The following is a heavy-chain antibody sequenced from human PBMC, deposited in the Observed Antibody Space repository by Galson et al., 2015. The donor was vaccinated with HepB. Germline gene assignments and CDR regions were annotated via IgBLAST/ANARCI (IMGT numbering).Heavy chain of an antibody. CDR1: GFAFSNHG. CDR2: IFFDGNTE. V-gene: IGHV3-33*01. CDR3: ARDPAVAPAAAAYWYFDL. Sequence: SLRLSCAASGFAFSNHGMNWLRQAPGEGLEWVAVIFFDGNTEYYADSVKGRFTISRDNSKSTVYLQMNSLRVEDTAIYYCARDPAVAPAAAAYWYFDLWGRGALVTVSS. J-gene: IGHJ2*01. D-gene: IGHD6-13*01.